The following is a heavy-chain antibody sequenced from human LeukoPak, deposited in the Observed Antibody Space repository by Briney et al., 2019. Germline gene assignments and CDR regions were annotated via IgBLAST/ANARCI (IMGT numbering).Heavy chain of an antibody. J-gene: IGHJ4*02. Sequence: SETLSLTCTVSGGFISSGGYYWSWIRQHPGKGLEWIGYVYHSGSTYYNPSLESRLTISVDTSKNQFSLNLSSVTAADTAVYYCARVGTGYSYGHFDYWGQGTLVTVSS. CDR3: ARVGTGYSYGHFDY. CDR2: VYHSGST. CDR1: GGFISSGGYY. V-gene: IGHV4-31*03. D-gene: IGHD5-18*01.